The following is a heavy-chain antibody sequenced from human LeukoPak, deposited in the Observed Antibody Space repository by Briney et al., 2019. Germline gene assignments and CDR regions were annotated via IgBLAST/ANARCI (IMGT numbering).Heavy chain of an antibody. CDR1: GGSISSYY. V-gene: IGHV4-30-4*01. J-gene: IGHJ4*02. Sequence: PSETLSLTCTVPGGSISSYYWSWIRQSPGKGLEWIGYIYYSGSTHYNPSLKSRVSISIDTSKNQFSLKLTSVTAADTAVYFCARGFSYWGQGTLVTVSS. CDR2: IYYSGST. CDR3: ARGFSY.